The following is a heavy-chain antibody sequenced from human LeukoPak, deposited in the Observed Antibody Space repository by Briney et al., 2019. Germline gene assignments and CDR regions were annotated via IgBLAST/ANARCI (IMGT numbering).Heavy chain of an antibody. D-gene: IGHD3-22*01. CDR1: GFTFSSYR. J-gene: IGHJ3*02. Sequence: GGSLRLSCVVSGFTFSSYRMNWVRQAPGKGLEWVSSISSSSRYIYYADSVKGRFTISRDNAKNSLYLQMNSLRAEDTAVYYCARERNYYESSPDAFDIWGQGTMVTVSS. CDR2: ISSSSRYI. CDR3: ARERNYYESSPDAFDI. V-gene: IGHV3-21*06.